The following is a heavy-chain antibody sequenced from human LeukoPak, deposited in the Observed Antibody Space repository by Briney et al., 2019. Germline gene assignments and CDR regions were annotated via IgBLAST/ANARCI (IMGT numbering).Heavy chain of an antibody. J-gene: IGHJ6*03. CDR1: GFTFSSYW. CDR2: IKQDGSEK. D-gene: IGHD6-6*01. CDR3: AKGAARRVNYYYMDV. Sequence: GGSLRLSCAASGFTFSSYWMSWVRQAPGKGLEWVANIKQDGSEKYYVDSVKGRFTISRDNAKNSLYLQMNSLRAEDTAVYYCAKGAARRVNYYYMDVWGKGTSVTVSS. V-gene: IGHV3-7*03.